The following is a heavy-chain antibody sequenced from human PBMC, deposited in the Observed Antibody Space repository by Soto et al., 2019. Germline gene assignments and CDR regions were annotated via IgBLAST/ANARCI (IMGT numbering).Heavy chain of an antibody. D-gene: IGHD3-22*01. J-gene: IGHJ4*02. CDR3: ARVRSKNYHDSSGYYYFDY. V-gene: IGHV1-69*13. CDR1: GGTFSSYA. CDR2: IIPIFGTA. Sequence: ASVKVSCKASGGTFSSYAISWVRQAPGQGLEWMGGIIPIFGTANYAQKFQGRVTITADESTSTAYMELSSLRSEDTAVYYCARVRSKNYHDSSGYYYFDYWGQGTLVTVSS.